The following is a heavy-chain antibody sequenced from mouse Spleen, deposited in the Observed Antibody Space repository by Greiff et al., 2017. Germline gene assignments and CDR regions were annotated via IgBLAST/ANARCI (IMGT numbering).Heavy chain of an antibody. CDR1: GFTFSSYA. D-gene: IGHD1-1*02. J-gene: IGHJ1*01. V-gene: IGHV5-9-4*01. CDR2: ISSGGSYT. CDR3: ARVWPGGYFDV. Sequence: EVQRVESGGGLVKPGGSLKLSCAASGFTFSSYAMSWVRQSPEKRLEWVAEISSGGSYTYYPDTVTGRFTISRDNAKNTLYLEMSSLRSEDTAMYYCARVWPGGYFDVWGAGTTVTVSS.